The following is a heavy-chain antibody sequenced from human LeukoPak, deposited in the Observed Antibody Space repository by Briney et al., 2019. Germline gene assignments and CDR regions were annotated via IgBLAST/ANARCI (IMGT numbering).Heavy chain of an antibody. CDR3: ATGWELLPRFDY. V-gene: IGHV1-8*01. Sequence: ASVKVSCKASGYTFTSYDINWVRQATGQGLEWMGWMNPNSGNTGYAQKFQGRVTMTRNTSISTAYMELSSLRSEDTAVYYCATGWELLPRFDYWGQGTLVTVSS. D-gene: IGHD1-26*01. J-gene: IGHJ4*02. CDR2: MNPNSGNT. CDR1: GYTFTSYD.